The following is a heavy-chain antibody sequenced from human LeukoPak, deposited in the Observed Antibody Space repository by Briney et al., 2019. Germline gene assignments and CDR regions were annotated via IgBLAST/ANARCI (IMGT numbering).Heavy chain of an antibody. CDR2: ISPYSGDT. V-gene: IGHV1-18*01. J-gene: IGHJ4*02. Sequence: ASVKVSCKASGYTFTTYSLCWLRQAPGQGPEWMGCISPYSGDTNSAQNLQGRVTMTTDSSTTTAYMELRSLRSDDTALYYCARLTDVVLMLTFDYWGQGTLVTVSS. D-gene: IGHD2-8*01. CDR1: GYTFTTYS. CDR3: ARLTDVVLMLTFDY.